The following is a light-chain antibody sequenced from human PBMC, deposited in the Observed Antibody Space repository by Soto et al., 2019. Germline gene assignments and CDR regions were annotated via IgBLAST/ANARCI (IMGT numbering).Light chain of an antibody. V-gene: IGKV1-5*03. CDR1: QSINSW. CDR2: KAS. Sequence: DIQMTQSPSTLSASVGDRVTITCRASQSINSWLAWYQQKPGKAPKLLIYKASSLESGVPSRFSGSGSGTEFTLTISRLQTDDFATYYCQQYNNYPCTFGPGTKVDIK. CDR3: QQYNNYPCT. J-gene: IGKJ3*01.